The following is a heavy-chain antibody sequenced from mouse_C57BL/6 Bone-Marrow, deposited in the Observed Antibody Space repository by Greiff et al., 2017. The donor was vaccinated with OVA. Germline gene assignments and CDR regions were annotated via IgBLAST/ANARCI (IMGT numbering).Heavy chain of an antibody. CDR2: YPGSGNTY. D-gene: IGHD1-1*01. Sequence: VQLKESGPELVKPGASVKMSCKASGYTFTDYYMHWVKQKPGKGLEWIGEIYPGSGNTYYNEKFKGKATLTADTSSSTAYMQLSSLTSEDSAVYFCARFITTVVPDYWGQGTTLTVSS. V-gene: IGHV1-83*01. CDR3: RFITTVVPDY. CDR1: YTFTDYYM. J-gene: IGHJ2*01.